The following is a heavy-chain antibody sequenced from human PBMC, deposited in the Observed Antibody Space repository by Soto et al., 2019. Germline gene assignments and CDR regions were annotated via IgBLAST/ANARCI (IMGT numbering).Heavy chain of an antibody. CDR2: IYWDDDK. Sequence: KESGPPLVKPTQTLTLTCTFSGFSLSTSGVGVGWIRQPPGKALEWLALIYWDDDKRYSPSLKSRLTITKDTSKNQVVLTMTNIDPVDTATYYCSRGSYSPYYYRMDVWGQGTTVTVSS. CDR1: GFSLSTSGVG. CDR3: SRGSYSPYYYRMDV. V-gene: IGHV2-5*02. D-gene: IGHD1-26*01. J-gene: IGHJ6*02.